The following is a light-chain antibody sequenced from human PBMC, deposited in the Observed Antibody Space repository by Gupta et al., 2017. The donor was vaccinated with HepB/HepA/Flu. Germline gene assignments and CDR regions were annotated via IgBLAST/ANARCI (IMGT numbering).Light chain of an antibody. J-gene: IGKJ1*01. CDR1: QTISTY. V-gene: IGKV1-39*01. Sequence: DIQMTQFPSSLSAPVGDRVTITCRASQTISTYLNWYQQKPGKAPRLLIYHASNLQSGVPSRFSGSGSGTEFTLSSSRRQREDLATYYGLQAYAIPTFGQGTXVEI. CDR2: HAS. CDR3: LQAYAIPT.